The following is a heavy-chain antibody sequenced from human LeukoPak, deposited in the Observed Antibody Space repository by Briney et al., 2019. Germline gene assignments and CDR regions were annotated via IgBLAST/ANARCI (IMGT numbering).Heavy chain of an antibody. J-gene: IGHJ4*02. CDR2: ISYDGSNK. CDR3: ARDIDY. V-gene: IGHV3-30*19. Sequence: GGSLRLSCVASGFTFSSFGMHWVRQAPGKGLEWVAVISYDGSNKYYADSVKGRFTISRDNSKNTLYLQMNSLRAEDTAVYYCARDIDYWGLGTLVTVSS. CDR1: GFTFSSFG.